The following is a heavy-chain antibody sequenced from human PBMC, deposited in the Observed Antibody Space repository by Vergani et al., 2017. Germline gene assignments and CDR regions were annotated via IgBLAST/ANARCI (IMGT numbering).Heavy chain of an antibody. CDR1: GGSISSYY. CDR3: ASLGGAAAGTGNWFDP. CDR2: IYYSGST. V-gene: IGHV4-59*01. D-gene: IGHD6-13*01. J-gene: IGHJ5*02. Sequence: QVQLQESGPGLVKPSQTLSLTCTVSGGSISSYYWSWIRQPPGKGLEWIGYIYYSGSTNYNPSLKSRVTISVDTSKNPFSLKRSSVTAADTAVYYCASLGGAAAGTGNWFDPWGQGTLVTVSS.